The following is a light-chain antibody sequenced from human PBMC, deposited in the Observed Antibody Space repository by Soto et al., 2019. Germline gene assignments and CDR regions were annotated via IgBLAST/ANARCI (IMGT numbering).Light chain of an antibody. V-gene: IGKV1-39*01. CDR1: QSISSY. CDR3: QQSYSTLLLT. CDR2: AAS. J-gene: IGKJ4*01. Sequence: DLPMTQSPSSLSASVGERVTITCRASQSISSYLNWYQQKPGKAPKLLIYAASSFRSGVPSRFSDSGAWTDFTLTISSLQPEDFATYYCQQSYSTLLLTFGGGTKVEIK.